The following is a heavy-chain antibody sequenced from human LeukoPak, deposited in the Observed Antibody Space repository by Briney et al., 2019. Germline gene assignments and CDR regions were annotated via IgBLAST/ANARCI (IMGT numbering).Heavy chain of an antibody. CDR1: GGSFSGYY. CDR3: ARRPLYSCGPNDY. CDR2: INHSGST. J-gene: IGHJ4*02. Sequence: SETLSLTCAVYGGSFSGYYWSWIRQPPGKGLEWIGEINHSGSTNYNPSLKSRVTISVDTSKNQFSLKLSSVTAADTAVYYCARRPLYSCGPNDYWGQGTLVTVSS. D-gene: IGHD5-18*01. V-gene: IGHV4-34*01.